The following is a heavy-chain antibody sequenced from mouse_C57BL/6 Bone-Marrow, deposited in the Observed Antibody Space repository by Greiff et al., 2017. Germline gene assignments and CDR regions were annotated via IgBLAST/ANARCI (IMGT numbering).Heavy chain of an antibody. J-gene: IGHJ1*03. CDR1: GYTFTSYW. CDR3: ASLHYYGSSLWYFDV. Sequence: QVQLQQSGAELAKPGASVKLSCKASGYTFTSYWMHWVKQRPGQGLEWIGYINPSSGYTKYNQKFKEKATLTADKSSSTAYLQLSSLTYADSAVYYCASLHYYGSSLWYFDVWGTGTTVTVSS. CDR2: INPSSGYT. V-gene: IGHV1-7*01. D-gene: IGHD1-1*01.